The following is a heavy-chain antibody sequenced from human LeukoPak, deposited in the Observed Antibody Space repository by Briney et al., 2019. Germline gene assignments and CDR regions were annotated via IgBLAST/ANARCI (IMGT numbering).Heavy chain of an antibody. Sequence: SETLSLTCTVSGGSITAGDYHWGWIRQPPGTGLHWIATTWQGASLNSRVTVSLDTSKNRFSLKLSSVTAADTAVYYCARGHWHIYGSNYGMDVWGQGTTVTVSS. V-gene: IGHV4-39*07. CDR3: ARGHWHIYGSNYGMDV. CDR2: T. CDR1: GGSITAGDYH. D-gene: IGHD5-18*01. J-gene: IGHJ6*02.